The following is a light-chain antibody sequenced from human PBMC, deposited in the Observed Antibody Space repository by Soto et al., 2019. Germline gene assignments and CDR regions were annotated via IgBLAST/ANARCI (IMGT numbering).Light chain of an antibody. CDR2: DVS. V-gene: IGLV2-14*01. CDR1: RSDVGGYNY. Sequence: QSVLTQPASVSGSPGQSITISCTGTRSDVGGYNYVSWYQQHQGKAPKLMIYDVSNRPSGVSNRFSGSKSGNTASLTISGLQAEDEADYYCSPYTRRSDLDVFGTGTKVTVL. CDR3: SPYTRRSDLDV. J-gene: IGLJ1*01.